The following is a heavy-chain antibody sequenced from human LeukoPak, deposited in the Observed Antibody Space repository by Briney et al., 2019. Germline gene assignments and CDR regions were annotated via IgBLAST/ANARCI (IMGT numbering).Heavy chain of an antibody. V-gene: IGHV4-30-4*08. CDR2: IYYSGST. CDR1: GGSIGDYY. Sequence: SETLSLTCTVSGGSIGDYYWSWIRQPPGKGLEWIGYIYYSGSTYYNPSLKSRVTISVDTSKNQFSLKLSSVTAADTAVYYCARNDYGDYVPLDYYYYYMDVWGKGTTVTVSS. J-gene: IGHJ6*03. CDR3: ARNDYGDYVPLDYYYYYMDV. D-gene: IGHD4-17*01.